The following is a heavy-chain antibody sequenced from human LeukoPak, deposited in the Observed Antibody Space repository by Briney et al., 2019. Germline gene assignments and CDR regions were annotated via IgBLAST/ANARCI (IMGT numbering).Heavy chain of an antibody. J-gene: IGHJ3*02. CDR3: ATDPDYYNSTGYGAFDI. CDR1: GYTLTELS. CDR2: FDPEDGET. Sequence: ASVKVSCKVSGYTLTELSMHWVRQAPGKGLEWMGGFDPEDGETIYAQKFQGRVTMTEDTSTDTAYMELSSLGSEDTAVYYCATDPDYYNSTGYGAFDIWGQGTMVTVSS. D-gene: IGHD3-22*01. V-gene: IGHV1-24*01.